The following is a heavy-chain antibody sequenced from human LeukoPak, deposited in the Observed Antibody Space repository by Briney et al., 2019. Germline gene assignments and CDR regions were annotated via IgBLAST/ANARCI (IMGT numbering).Heavy chain of an antibody. D-gene: IGHD2-15*01. CDR3: GGERGVDKGIVFGH. CDR2: IYTSGST. CDR1: GGSISSGSYY. V-gene: IGHV4-61*02. J-gene: IGHJ4*02. Sequence: SETLSLTCTVPGGSISSGSYYGSWIRQPAGKGLKWIGRIYTSGSTNYNPSLKSRVTISVDTSKNQFSLKLSPVTAADTAVYYWGGERGVDKGIVFGHWGQGTLVTVSS.